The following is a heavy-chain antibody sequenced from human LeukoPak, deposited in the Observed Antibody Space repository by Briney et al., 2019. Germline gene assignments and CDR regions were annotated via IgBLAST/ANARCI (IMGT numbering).Heavy chain of an antibody. Sequence: GASVKVSCKASGYTFTSYDINWARQATGQGLEWMGWMNPNSGNTGYAQKFQGRVTMTRNTSISTAYMELSSLRSEDTAVYYCARARRATIFGVVTHYYFDYWGQGTLVTVSS. CDR2: MNPNSGNT. CDR1: GYTFTSYD. D-gene: IGHD3-3*01. CDR3: ARARRATIFGVVTHYYFDY. J-gene: IGHJ4*02. V-gene: IGHV1-8*01.